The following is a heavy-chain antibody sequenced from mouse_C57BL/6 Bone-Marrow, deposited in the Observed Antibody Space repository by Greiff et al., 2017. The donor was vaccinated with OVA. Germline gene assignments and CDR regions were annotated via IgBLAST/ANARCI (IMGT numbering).Heavy chain of an antibody. CDR3: ARGDSSGYWDY. D-gene: IGHD3-2*02. Sequence: EVKLQESGGDLVKPGGSLKLSCAASGFTFSSYGMSWVRQTPDKRLEWVATISSGGSYTYYPDSVKGRFTISRDNAKNTLYLQMSSLKSEDTAMYYCARGDSSGYWDYWGQGTTLTVSS. V-gene: IGHV5-6*01. J-gene: IGHJ2*01. CDR1: GFTFSSYG. CDR2: ISSGGSYT.